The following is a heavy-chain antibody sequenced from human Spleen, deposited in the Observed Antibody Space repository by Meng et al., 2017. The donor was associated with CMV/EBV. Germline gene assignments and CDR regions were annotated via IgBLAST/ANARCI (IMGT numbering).Heavy chain of an antibody. CDR3: ARYRWGATRVIDL. CDR1: GGPISSSSYF. Sequence: SETLSLTCSVSGGPISSSSYFWVWIRQPPGKGLEWIGSIYYSGSTYYNPSLKSRVTISVDTSKNQFSLKLSSVTAADTAVYYCARYRWGATRVIDLWGRGTLVTVSS. J-gene: IGHJ2*01. V-gene: IGHV4-39*07. CDR2: IYYSGST. D-gene: IGHD1-26*01.